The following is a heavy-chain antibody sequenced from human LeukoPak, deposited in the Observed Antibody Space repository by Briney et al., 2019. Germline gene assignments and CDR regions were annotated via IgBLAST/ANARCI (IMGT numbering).Heavy chain of an antibody. CDR1: GFTFSSYA. V-gene: IGHV3-30*04. CDR2: ISYDGSNK. D-gene: IGHD3-10*01. J-gene: IGHJ3*02. Sequence: GGSLRLSCAASGFTFSSYAMHWVRQAPGKGLEWVAVISYDGSNKYYADSVKGRFTISRDNSKNTLYLQMNSLRAEDTAVYYCARDHVYGSGSYYPDAFDIWGQGTMVTVSS. CDR3: ARDHVYGSGSYYPDAFDI.